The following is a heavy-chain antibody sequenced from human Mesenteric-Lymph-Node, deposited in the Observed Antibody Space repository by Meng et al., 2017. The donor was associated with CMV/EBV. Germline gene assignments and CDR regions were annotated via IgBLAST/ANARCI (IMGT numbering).Heavy chain of an antibody. J-gene: IGHJ6*02. CDR2: IYYSGTT. V-gene: IGHV4-59*01. CDR3: ASSASSLYYGMDV. D-gene: IGHD2-2*01. CDR1: GGSISSYY. Sequence: SETLSLTCTVSGGSISSYYWSWSRQPPGKGMEWIGYIYYSGTTNYNPSLKSRVTISVDTSKNQFSLKMNSVTAAATAVYYCASSASSLYYGMDVWGQGTTVTVSS.